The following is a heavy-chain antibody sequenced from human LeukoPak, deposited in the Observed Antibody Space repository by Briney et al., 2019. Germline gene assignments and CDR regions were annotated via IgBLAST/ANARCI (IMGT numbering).Heavy chain of an antibody. CDR3: AKDPGGYSYGVFDY. CDR1: GFTFSSYA. Sequence: PGGSLRLSCAASGFTFSSYAMSWVRQAPGKGLEWFSAISGGSGSSTYYADAVKGRFTISRDNSKNTLYLQMNSLRAEDTAVYYCAKDPGGYSYGVFDYWGQGTLVTVSS. V-gene: IGHV3-23*01. D-gene: IGHD5-18*01. CDR2: ISGGSGSST. J-gene: IGHJ4*02.